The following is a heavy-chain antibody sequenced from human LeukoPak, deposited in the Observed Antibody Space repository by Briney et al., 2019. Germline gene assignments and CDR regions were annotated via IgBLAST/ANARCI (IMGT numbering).Heavy chain of an antibody. D-gene: IGHD2-21*01. Sequence: GGSLRLSCAASGFTFGSYSMNWVRQAPGKGLEWVSSISSSSSYIYYADSVKGRFTISRDNAKNSLYLQMNSLRAEDTAVYYCARDSGGVKGIDYWGQGTLVTVSS. CDR1: GFTFGSYS. V-gene: IGHV3-21*01. CDR2: ISSSSSYI. CDR3: ARDSGGVKGIDY. J-gene: IGHJ4*02.